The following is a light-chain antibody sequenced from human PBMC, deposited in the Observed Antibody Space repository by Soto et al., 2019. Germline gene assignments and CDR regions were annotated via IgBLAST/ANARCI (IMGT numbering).Light chain of an antibody. J-gene: IGKJ1*01. CDR1: QTISIW. CDR3: QQYNSYPRT. Sequence: DIQMTQSPSTLSASVGDRVTITCRARQTISIWLAWYQQKPGKAPKLLIYDASILESGVPSRFSGSGSGTEFTLTISSLQPDDFATYYCQQYNSYPRTFGQGTKVDI. CDR2: DAS. V-gene: IGKV1-5*01.